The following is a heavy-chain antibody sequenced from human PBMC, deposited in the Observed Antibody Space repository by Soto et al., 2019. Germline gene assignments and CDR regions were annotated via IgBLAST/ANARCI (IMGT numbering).Heavy chain of an antibody. Sequence: ASVKFSCKASGGTFSSYAISWVRQAPGQGLEWMGGIIPIFGTANYAQKFQGRVTITADESTSTAYMELSSLRSEDTAVYYCARYDFWSGHGTANWFDPWGQGTLVTVSS. CDR2: IIPIFGTA. J-gene: IGHJ5*02. CDR1: GGTFSSYA. V-gene: IGHV1-69*13. CDR3: ARYDFWSGHGTANWFDP. D-gene: IGHD3-3*01.